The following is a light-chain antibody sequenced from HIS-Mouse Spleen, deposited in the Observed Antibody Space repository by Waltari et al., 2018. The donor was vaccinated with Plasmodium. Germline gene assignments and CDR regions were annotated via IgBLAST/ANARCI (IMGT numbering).Light chain of an antibody. J-gene: IGLJ1*01. CDR2: EGS. CDR1: SSDVGSYNL. V-gene: IGLV2-23*01. CDR3: CSYAGSSTYV. Sequence: QSALTQPASVSGSPGQSITISCTGTSSDVGSYNLVSWYQQHPGKAPKLMIYEGSKRASGVSNRFSCSKSCNTASLTISGLQAEDEADYYCCSYAGSSTYVFGTGTKVTVL.